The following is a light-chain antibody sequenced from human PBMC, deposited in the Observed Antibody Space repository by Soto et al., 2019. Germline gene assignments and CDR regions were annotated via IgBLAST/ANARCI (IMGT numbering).Light chain of an antibody. CDR3: QQYGSPR. J-gene: IGKJ4*01. Sequence: EIVLTQSPATLSSFPGERVTLFCRASQTLSNRLAWYQHKPGQAPRLLISGASNRATGIPDRFSGSGSGTDFTLTISRLEPEDFAAYYCQQYGSPRFGGGTKVDIK. V-gene: IGKV3-20*01. CDR2: GAS. CDR1: QTLSNR.